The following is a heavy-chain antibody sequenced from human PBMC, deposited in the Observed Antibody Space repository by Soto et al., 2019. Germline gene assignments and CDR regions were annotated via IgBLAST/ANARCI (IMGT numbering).Heavy chain of an antibody. D-gene: IGHD3-16*02. CDR1: GGSISSYY. J-gene: IGHJ6*02. CDR3: ARDLSGYGMDV. CDR2: IYYSGST. Sequence: QVQLQESGPGLVKPSETLSLTCTVSGGSISSYYWSWIRQPPGKGLEWIGYIYYSGSTNYNPSLTSRVTISVDTSKNQFSLKLSSVTAADTAVYYCARDLSGYGMDVWGQGTTVTVSS. V-gene: IGHV4-59*08.